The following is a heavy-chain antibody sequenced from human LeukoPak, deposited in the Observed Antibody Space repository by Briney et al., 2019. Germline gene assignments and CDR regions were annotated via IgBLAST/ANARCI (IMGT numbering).Heavy chain of an antibody. J-gene: IGHJ4*02. CDR2: ISSSSSCI. CDR1: GFTFSSYS. CDR3: LSFLN. V-gene: IGHV3-21*01. Sequence: GGSLRLPCAASGFTFSSYSMNWVRQAPGKGLEWVSSISSSSSCIYYADSVKGRFTISRDNAKNSLYLQMNSLRAEDTAVYHCLSFLNWGQGTLVTVSS.